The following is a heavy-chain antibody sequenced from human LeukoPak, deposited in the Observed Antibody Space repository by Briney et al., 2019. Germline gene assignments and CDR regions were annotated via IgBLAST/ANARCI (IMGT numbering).Heavy chain of an antibody. J-gene: IGHJ6*02. CDR3: ARRNGDDYGDYGMDV. CDR1: GYSFTSYW. V-gene: IGHV5-51*01. D-gene: IGHD4-17*01. Sequence: GESLKISCKGSGYSFTSYWIGCVRQMPGKGLEWMGIIYPGDSDTGYSPSFQGQVTISADKSISTAYLQWSSLKASDTAMYYSARRNGDDYGDYGMDVWGQGTTVTVSS. CDR2: IYPGDSDT.